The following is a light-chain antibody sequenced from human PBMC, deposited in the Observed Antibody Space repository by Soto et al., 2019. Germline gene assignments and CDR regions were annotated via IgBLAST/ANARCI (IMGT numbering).Light chain of an antibody. J-gene: IGKJ5*01. CDR3: MQSIPFPYT. V-gene: IGKV2D-29*01. CDR2: EVS. Sequence: DVVMTQTPLSLSVTPGQPASISCKSSQSLLHSDGKIYLNWYLQKACQPPQLLIYEVSKRFSGVPDRLSGSGSGTDFRLRVRRVEAEDVGVYYCMQSIPFPYTYGPGTRLE. CDR1: QSLLHSDGKIY.